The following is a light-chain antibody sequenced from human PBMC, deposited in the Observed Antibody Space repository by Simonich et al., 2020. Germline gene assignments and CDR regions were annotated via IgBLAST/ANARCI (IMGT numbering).Light chain of an antibody. CDR1: QDLRNY. CDR3: QQYDNLGLT. V-gene: IGKV1-33*01. CDR2: DAS. J-gene: IGKJ4*01. Sequence: DIQMTQSPSSLSASVGDRVTITCQASQDLRNYLNWYQQKPGKAPKLLIYDASNLETGVPSRFSGSGSGTDFTFTISSLQPEDIATYYCQQYDNLGLTFGGGTKVEIK.